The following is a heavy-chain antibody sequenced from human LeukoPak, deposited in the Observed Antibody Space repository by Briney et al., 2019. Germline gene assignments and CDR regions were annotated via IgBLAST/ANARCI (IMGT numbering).Heavy chain of an antibody. CDR2: IYPRDGST. J-gene: IGHJ4*02. CDR1: GGTFSSNY. V-gene: IGHV1-46*01. CDR3: ARDQEGFDY. Sequence: ASVKVSCKASGGTFSSNYIHRVRQAPGQGLEWMGMIYPRDGSTSYAQKFQGRVTVTRDTSTSTVHMELSGLRSEDTAVYYCARDQEGFDYWGQGTLVTVSS.